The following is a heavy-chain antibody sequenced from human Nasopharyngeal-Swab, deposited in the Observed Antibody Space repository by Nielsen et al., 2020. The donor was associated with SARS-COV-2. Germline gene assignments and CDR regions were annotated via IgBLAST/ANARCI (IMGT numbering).Heavy chain of an antibody. CDR3: AKLPLPQSYSGSYHDY. CDR2: ISYDGSNK. D-gene: IGHD1-26*01. V-gene: IGHV3-30*18. CDR1: GFTFSSYG. Sequence: GESLKISCAASGFTFSSYGMHWVRQAPGKGLEWVAVISYDGSNKYYADSVKGRFTISRDNFKNTLYLQMNSLRAEDTAVYYCAKLPLPQSYSGSYHDYWGQGTLVTVSS. J-gene: IGHJ4*02.